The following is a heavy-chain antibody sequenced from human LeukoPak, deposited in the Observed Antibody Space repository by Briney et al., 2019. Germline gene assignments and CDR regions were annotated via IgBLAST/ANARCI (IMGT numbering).Heavy chain of an antibody. CDR1: GVSISTYY. D-gene: IGHD3-22*01. Sequence: KPSETLSLTCTVSGVSISTYYWSLIRQSPEKGLEWIGNIYHRGGTNFNPSLNSRVTISLDTSQNLFSLKLNSVTAADTAVYYCARGAYYYDSSGYYDAFDIWGQGTMVTVSS. V-gene: IGHV4-59*01. CDR3: ARGAYYYDSSGYYDAFDI. J-gene: IGHJ3*02. CDR2: IYHRGGT.